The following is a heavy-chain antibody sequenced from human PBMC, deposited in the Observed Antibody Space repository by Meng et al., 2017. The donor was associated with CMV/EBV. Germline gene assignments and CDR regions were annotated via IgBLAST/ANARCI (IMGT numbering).Heavy chain of an antibody. D-gene: IGHD4-11*01. CDR2: ISSSGSTI. CDR3: AREPPGNYIYYYYGMDV. J-gene: IGHJ6*02. CDR1: GFIFSDYS. V-gene: IGHV3-11*04. Sequence: GGSLRLSCAVSGFIFSDYSMSWIRQAPGKGLEWVSYISSSGSTIYYADSVKGRFTISRDNAKNSLYLQMNSLRAEDTAVYYCAREPPGNYIYYYYGMDVWGQGTTVTVSS.